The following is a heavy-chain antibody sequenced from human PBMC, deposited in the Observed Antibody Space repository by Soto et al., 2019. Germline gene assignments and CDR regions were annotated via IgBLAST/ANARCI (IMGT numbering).Heavy chain of an antibody. Sequence: EVQLLESGGGLVQPGGSLRLSCAASGFTFSSYAMSWVRQAPGKGLEWVSAISGSGGSTYYADSVKGRFTISRDNSKNTLYLQMNRLRAEDTAVYYCAKDKGRYYGSGSPVDDGLMDYWGQGTLVTVSS. CDR2: ISGSGGST. V-gene: IGHV3-23*01. CDR3: AKDKGRYYGSGSPVDDGLMDY. J-gene: IGHJ4*02. CDR1: GFTFSSYA. D-gene: IGHD3-10*01.